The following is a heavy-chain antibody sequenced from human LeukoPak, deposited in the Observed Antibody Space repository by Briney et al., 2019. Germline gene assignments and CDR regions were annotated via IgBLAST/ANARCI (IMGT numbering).Heavy chain of an antibody. J-gene: IGHJ4*02. D-gene: IGHD1-26*01. CDR1: GGSFSGYY. Sequence: SETLSLTCAVYGGSFSGYYWSWIRQPPGKGLEWIGEINHSGSTNYNPSLKSRVTISVDTSKNQFSLKQSSVTAADTAVYYCARVTVGRLDYWGQGTLVTVSS. CDR2: INHSGST. CDR3: ARVTVGRLDY. V-gene: IGHV4-34*01.